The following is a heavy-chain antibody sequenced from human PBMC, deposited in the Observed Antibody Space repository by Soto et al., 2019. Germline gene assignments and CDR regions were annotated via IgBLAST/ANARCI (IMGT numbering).Heavy chain of an antibody. V-gene: IGHV3-23*01. D-gene: IGHD2-15*01. CDR2: ISGGGGST. CDR1: GFTFSNYA. CDR3: AKDGGLGGGTLDY. J-gene: IGHJ4*02. Sequence: EVQVLESGGGLVQPGGSLRLSCAASGFTFSNYAMTWVRQAPGKGLEWVSSISGGGGSTYYADSVKGRVTISRENSKNTLYLQMNSLRAEDTAVYYCAKDGGLGGGTLDYWGQGTLVTVSS.